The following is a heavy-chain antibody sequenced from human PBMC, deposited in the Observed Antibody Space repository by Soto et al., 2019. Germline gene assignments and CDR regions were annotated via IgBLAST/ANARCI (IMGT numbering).Heavy chain of an antibody. Sequence: LGESLKISCKGSGYSFTSYWIGWVRQMPGKGLEWMGIIYPGDSDTKYSPSFQGQVTISADKSITTAYLQWSSLKASDTAMYYCARIPFAATGFYFDYWAQGTLVTVSS. CDR2: IYPGDSDT. CDR1: GYSFTSYW. D-gene: IGHD6-13*01. J-gene: IGHJ4*02. V-gene: IGHV5-51*01. CDR3: ARIPFAATGFYFDY.